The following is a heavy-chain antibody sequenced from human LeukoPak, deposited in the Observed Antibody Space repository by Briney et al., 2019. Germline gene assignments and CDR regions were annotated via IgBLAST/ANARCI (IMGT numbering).Heavy chain of an antibody. Sequence: PPETLSLTCTVSGGSVATYYWSWIRQPAGKGLEWIGRIYASGTINYNPSLKSRVSISMDTSKNQFSLKLTSVTAADTAVYYCARGSGYINFDYWGQGTLVTVSS. V-gene: IGHV4-4*07. CDR3: ARGSGYINFDY. J-gene: IGHJ4*02. D-gene: IGHD6-25*01. CDR1: GGSVATYY. CDR2: IYASGTI.